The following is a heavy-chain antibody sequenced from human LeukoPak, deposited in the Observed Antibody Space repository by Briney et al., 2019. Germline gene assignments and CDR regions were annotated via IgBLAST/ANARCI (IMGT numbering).Heavy chain of an antibody. CDR3: ARHADDILAGYYRFDP. V-gene: IGHV4-30-2*01. CDR2: IYHSGST. CDR1: GGSISSGGYY. D-gene: IGHD3-9*01. Sequence: PSETLSLTCTVSGGSISSGGYYWSWIRQPPGKGLEWIGYIYHSGSTYYNPSLKSRVTISVDTSKNQFSLKLSSVTAADTAVYYCARHADDILAGYYRFDPWGQGTLVTVSS. J-gene: IGHJ5*02.